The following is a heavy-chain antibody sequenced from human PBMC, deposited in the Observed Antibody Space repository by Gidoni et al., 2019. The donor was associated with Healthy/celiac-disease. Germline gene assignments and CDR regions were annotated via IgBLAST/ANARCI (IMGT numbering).Heavy chain of an antibody. CDR2: IIPILGIA. Sequence: QVQLVQSGAEVQTPGSSVKVSCKASGGTFRSYTLSWVRQAPGQGLEWMGRIIPILGIANYAQKFQGRGTITADKSTSTADRELSSLRSEDTAVYYCARDSRGDSSSSGSGWFDPWGQGTLVTVSS. CDR1: GGTFRSYT. J-gene: IGHJ5*02. D-gene: IGHD6-6*01. V-gene: IGHV1-69*08. CDR3: ARDSRGDSSSSGSGWFDP.